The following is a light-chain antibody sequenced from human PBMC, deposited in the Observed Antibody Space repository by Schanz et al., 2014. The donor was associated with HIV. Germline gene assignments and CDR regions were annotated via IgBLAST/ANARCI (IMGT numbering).Light chain of an antibody. CDR2: QAS. Sequence: IQMTQSPSTVSASVGDRVTITCRASQTIGRWLAWYQQKPGRAPDLLIYQASTLETGVPSRFSGRGSGTQFTLTISGLRPDDFATYYCQHYNSFSSTFGQGTKLEIK. CDR3: QHYNSFSST. V-gene: IGKV1-5*03. CDR1: QTIGRW. J-gene: IGKJ2*01.